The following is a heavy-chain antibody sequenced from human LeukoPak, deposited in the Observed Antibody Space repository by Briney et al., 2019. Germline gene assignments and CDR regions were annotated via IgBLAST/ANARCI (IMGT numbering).Heavy chain of an antibody. D-gene: IGHD4-11*01. Sequence: GRSLGLSCAASGFTFSSYWMSWVRQAPGKGLEWVANIKQDGSEKYYVDSVKGRFTISRDNAKNSLYLQMNSLRAEDTAVYYCARDPSFSIQYGLYYYYGMDVWGQGTTVTVSS. CDR3: ARDPSFSIQYGLYYYYGMDV. CDR2: IKQDGSEK. CDR1: GFTFSSYW. V-gene: IGHV3-7*01. J-gene: IGHJ6*02.